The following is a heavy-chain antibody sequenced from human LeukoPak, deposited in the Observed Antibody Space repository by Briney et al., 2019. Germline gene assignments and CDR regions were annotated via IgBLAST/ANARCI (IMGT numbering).Heavy chain of an antibody. D-gene: IGHD2-21*02. V-gene: IGHV3-7*01. CDR1: GFTFSSYW. J-gene: IGHJ4*02. CDR3: ARPMVVTALFASDY. Sequence: GGSLRLSCAASGFTFSSYWMNWARQAPGKGLERVASINHNGNVNYYVDSVRGRFTISRDNAKNSLYLQMNSLRAEDTAVYFCARPMVVTALFASDYWGQGTLVTVSS. CDR2: INHNGNVN.